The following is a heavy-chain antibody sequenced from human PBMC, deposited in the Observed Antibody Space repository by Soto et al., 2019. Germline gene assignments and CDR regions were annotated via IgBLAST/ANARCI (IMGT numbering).Heavy chain of an antibody. Sequence: PGGSLRLSCAASGFTFSSYAMSWVRQAPGKGLEWVSAISGSGGSTYYADSVKGRFTISRDNSKNTLYLQMNSLRAEDTAVYYCAKPSELDYYDSSGYYPFDYWGQGTLVTVSS. CDR1: GFTFSSYA. V-gene: IGHV3-23*01. CDR3: AKPSELDYYDSSGYYPFDY. CDR2: ISGSGGST. D-gene: IGHD3-22*01. J-gene: IGHJ4*02.